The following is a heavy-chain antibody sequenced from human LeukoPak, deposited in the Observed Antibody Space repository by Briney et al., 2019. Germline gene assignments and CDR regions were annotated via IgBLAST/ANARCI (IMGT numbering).Heavy chain of an antibody. CDR3: ARDHEEYCSGGSCSDY. CDR1: GFTFSSYN. CDR2: ISTSSSYI. Sequence: GGSLRLSCAASGFTFSSYNMNWVRQAPGKGLEWVSSISTSSSYIYYADSVKGRFTISRDNARNSLYLQMNSLRAEDTAVYYCARDHEEYCSGGSCSDYWGQGTQVTVSS. D-gene: IGHD2-15*01. V-gene: IGHV3-21*01. J-gene: IGHJ4*02.